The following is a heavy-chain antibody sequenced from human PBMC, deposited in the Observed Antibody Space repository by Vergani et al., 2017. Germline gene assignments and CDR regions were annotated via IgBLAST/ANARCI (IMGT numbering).Heavy chain of an antibody. CDR3: ARGHYSGYDWVGVFDY. J-gene: IGHJ4*02. D-gene: IGHD5-12*01. CDR2: IYYSGST. V-gene: IGHV4-59*01. CDR1: GGSISSYY. Sequence: QVQLQESGPGLVKPSETLSLTCTVSGGSISSYYWSWIRQPPGKGLEWNGYIYYSGSTNYNPSLKSRVTISVDTSKNHFSLKLSSVTAADTAVYYCARGHYSGYDWVGVFDYWGQGTLVTVSS.